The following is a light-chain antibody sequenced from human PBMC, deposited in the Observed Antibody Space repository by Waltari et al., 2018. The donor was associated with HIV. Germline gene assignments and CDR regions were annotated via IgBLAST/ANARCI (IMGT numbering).Light chain of an antibody. CDR1: QSVSTN. V-gene: IGKV3-15*01. CDR2: GAS. Sequence: IVMTQSPATLSVYPGERATLSCRASQSVSTNLAWYQQKPGQAPRLLISGASTRATGLPARFSGSGSGTEFTLTISSLQSEDFAVYYCQQYNKWPETFGQGTKVEIK. J-gene: IGKJ1*01. CDR3: QQYNKWPET.